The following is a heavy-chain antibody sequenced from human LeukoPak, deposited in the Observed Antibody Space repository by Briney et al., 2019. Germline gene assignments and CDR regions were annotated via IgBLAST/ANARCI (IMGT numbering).Heavy chain of an antibody. V-gene: IGHV4-38-2*02. CDR1: GYSIGSAYS. CDR3: ARDWVVAPAAQFDY. J-gene: IGHJ4*02. CDR2: IFHSGST. D-gene: IGHD2-15*01. Sequence: PSETLSLTCSVSGYSIGSAYSWGWIRQPPGKGLEWIASIFHSGSTYYNPSLKSRVTISLDTSNNQFSLNLRSVTAADTAVYFCARDWVVAPAAQFDYWGRGTLVTVSS.